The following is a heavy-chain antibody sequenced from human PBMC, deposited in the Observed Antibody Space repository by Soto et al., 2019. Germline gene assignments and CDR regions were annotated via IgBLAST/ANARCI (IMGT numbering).Heavy chain of an antibody. D-gene: IGHD2-15*01. J-gene: IGHJ4*02. Sequence: QVQLQESGPGLVKPSGTLSLTCAVSDGSISSYNWWSWVRQSPGKGLEWIGEIFHSGSTNYNPSLTSRVTISVDKSRNQFSLKLSSVTAADTAVYYCARTFGGSCSNWGQGSLVTVSS. V-gene: IGHV4-4*02. CDR1: DGSISSYNW. CDR2: IFHSGST. CDR3: ARTFGGSCSN.